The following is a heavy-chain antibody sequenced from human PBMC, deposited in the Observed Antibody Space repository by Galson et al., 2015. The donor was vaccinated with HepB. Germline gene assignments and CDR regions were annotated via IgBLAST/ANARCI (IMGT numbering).Heavy chain of an antibody. CDR2: INHSGST. V-gene: IGHV4-34*01. CDR3: ARAPRDRYCSSTSCYGAYYYYMDV. D-gene: IGHD2-2*01. CDR1: GGSFSGYY. Sequence: SETLSLTCAVYGGSFSGYYWSWIRQPPGKGLEWIGEINHSGSTNYNPSLKSRVTISVDTSKNQFSLKLSSVTAADTAVYYCARAPRDRYCSSTSCYGAYYYYMDVWGKGTTVTVSS. J-gene: IGHJ6*03.